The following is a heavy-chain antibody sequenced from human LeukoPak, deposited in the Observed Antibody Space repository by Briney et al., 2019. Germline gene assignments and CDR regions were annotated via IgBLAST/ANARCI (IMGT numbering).Heavy chain of an antibody. CDR1: GGSISSGGYY. V-gene: IGHV4-31*03. CDR3: ARRGDSSGYYYRD. CDR2: IYYSGST. D-gene: IGHD3-22*01. J-gene: IGHJ4*02. Sequence: SQTLSLTCTVSGGSISSGGYYWSWIRQHPGRGLEWIGHIYYSGSTYYNPSLKSRVTISVDTSKNQFSLKLSSVTAADTAVYYCARRGDSSGYYYRDWGQGTLVTVSS.